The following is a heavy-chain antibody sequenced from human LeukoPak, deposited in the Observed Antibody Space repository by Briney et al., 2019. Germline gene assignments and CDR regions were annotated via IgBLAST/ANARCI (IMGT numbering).Heavy chain of an antibody. CDR2: IIPIFGTA. J-gene: IGHJ4*02. D-gene: IGHD3-16*01. Sequence: GSSVTVSFKASGGTFSSYAISWVRQAPGQGLEWMGGIIPIFGTANYAQKFQGRVTITTDEATSTAYMELSSLRSEDTVVYYCARESRGLWMYYFDYWGQGTLVTVSS. CDR3: ARESRGLWMYYFDY. CDR1: GGTFSSYA. V-gene: IGHV1-69*05.